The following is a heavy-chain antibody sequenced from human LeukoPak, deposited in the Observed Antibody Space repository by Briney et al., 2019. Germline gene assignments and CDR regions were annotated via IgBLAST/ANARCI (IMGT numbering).Heavy chain of an antibody. D-gene: IGHD1-26*01. CDR3: ARHRKNSGSYWPRFDY. CDR1: GGSISSGDYY. V-gene: IGHV4-30-4*01. Sequence: PSETLSLTCTVSGGSISSGDYYWSWIRQPPGKGLEWIGYIYFSGTTYYNPSLKSRVTISIDTSKNQFSLKLSSVTAADRAVYYCARHRKNSGSYWPRFDYWGQGILVTVSS. J-gene: IGHJ4*02. CDR2: IYFSGTT.